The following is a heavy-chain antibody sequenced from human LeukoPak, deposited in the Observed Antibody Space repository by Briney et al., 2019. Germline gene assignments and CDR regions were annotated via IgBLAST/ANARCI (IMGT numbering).Heavy chain of an antibody. V-gene: IGHV4-61*02. CDR2: IFTTGST. Sequence: SETLSLTCTVSSGSISSGGYYWTWIRQPAGKGLEWIGRIFTTGSTNYNPSLKSRITISIDTSKNQFSLNLSSVTAADTAVYYCARVTSRRFDPWGQGTQVTVSS. CDR3: ARVTSRRFDP. D-gene: IGHD2-2*01. CDR1: SGSISSGGYY. J-gene: IGHJ5*02.